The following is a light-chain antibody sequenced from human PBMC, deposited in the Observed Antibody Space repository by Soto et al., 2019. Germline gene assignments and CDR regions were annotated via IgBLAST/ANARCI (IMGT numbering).Light chain of an antibody. V-gene: IGLV4-69*01. J-gene: IGLJ3*02. CDR1: SGHSSYA. CDR2: LNSDGSH. Sequence: QAVLTQSPSASASLGASVKLTCTLSSGHSSYAIAWHQQQPEKGPRYLMKLNSDGSHSKGDGIPDRFSGSSSGAERYLTISSLQSEDEADYYWQTWGTGIGVFGGGTQLTVL. CDR3: QTWGTGIGV.